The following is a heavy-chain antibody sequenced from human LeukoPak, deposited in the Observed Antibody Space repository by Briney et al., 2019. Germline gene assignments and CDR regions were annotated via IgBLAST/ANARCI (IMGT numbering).Heavy chain of an antibody. CDR1: GGSISSGGYY. J-gene: IGHJ5*02. Sequence: SETLSLTCTVSGGSISSGGYYWSWIRQHPGKGLEWIGYIYYSGSTYYNPSLKSRVTISVDTSKNQCSLKLSSVTAADTAVYYCARGLVEGSSATYCSSTSCPDNWFDPWGQGTLVTVSS. V-gene: IGHV4-31*03. CDR3: ARGLVEGSSATYCSSTSCPDNWFDP. CDR2: IYYSGST. D-gene: IGHD2-2*01.